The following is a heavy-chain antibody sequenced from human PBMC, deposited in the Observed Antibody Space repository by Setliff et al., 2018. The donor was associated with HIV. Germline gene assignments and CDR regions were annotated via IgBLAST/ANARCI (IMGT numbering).Heavy chain of an antibody. J-gene: IGHJ4*02. D-gene: IGHD1-26*01. V-gene: IGHV3-21*01. CDR1: GFTFSTYS. Sequence: KPGGSLRLSCEASGFTFSTYSMNWVRQAPGKGLEWVSSISSSSRSKYYADSVKGRFTISRDNVRNSLYLQMNSLRAEDTAVYYCARDRYSGSSTDYWGQGTLVTVSS. CDR3: ARDRYSGSSTDY. CDR2: ISSSSRSK.